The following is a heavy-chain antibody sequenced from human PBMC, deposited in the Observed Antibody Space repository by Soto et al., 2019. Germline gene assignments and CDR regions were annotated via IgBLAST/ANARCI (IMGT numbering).Heavy chain of an antibody. J-gene: IGHJ2*01. Sequence: QVQLQESGPGLVRPSETLSLTCTVSAASISSYYWTWIRQPPGKGLEWIGHMYNSEDTKYNPSLKSRVTMSVATSKNQFPLQLRSVTAADTAIYYCVRHATDRHGNAEDWYFDLWGRDTLVTVSS. D-gene: IGHD2-15*01. CDR3: VRHATDRHGNAEDWYFDL. V-gene: IGHV4-59*08. CDR2: MYNSEDT. CDR1: AASISSYY.